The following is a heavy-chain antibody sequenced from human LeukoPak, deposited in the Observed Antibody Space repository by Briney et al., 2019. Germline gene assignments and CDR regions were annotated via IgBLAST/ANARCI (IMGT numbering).Heavy chain of an antibody. CDR2: ISYDGSNK. V-gene: IGHV3-30*18. D-gene: IGHD5-12*01. CDR1: GFTFSSYG. Sequence: GGSLRLSCAASGFTFSSYGMHWVRQAPGKGLEWVAVISYDGSNKYYADSVKGRFTISRDNSKNTLYLQMNSLRAEDTAVYYCAKDSEPGGYDSIDYWGQGTLVTVSS. CDR3: AKDSEPGGYDSIDY. J-gene: IGHJ4*02.